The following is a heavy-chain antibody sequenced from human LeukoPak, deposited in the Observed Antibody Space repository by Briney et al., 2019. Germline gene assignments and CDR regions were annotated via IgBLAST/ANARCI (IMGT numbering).Heavy chain of an antibody. J-gene: IGHJ6*03. CDR1: GFTFTTYG. Sequence: GGSLRLSCATSGFTFTTYGMIWVRQTPGKGLEWVLGISGSGSNTYYADSVKGRFTSSRDSSKKTVYLQMNSLRAEDTAVYYCAKNGEPHYYMDVLGKGTTVTVSS. V-gene: IGHV3-23*01. D-gene: IGHD1-14*01. CDR3: AKNGEPHYYMDV. CDR2: ISGSGSNT.